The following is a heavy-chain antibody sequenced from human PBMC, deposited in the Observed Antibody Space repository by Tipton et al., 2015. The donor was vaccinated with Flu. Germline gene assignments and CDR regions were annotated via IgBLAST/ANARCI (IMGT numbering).Heavy chain of an antibody. CDR2: ISAYNGNT. D-gene: IGHD3-3*01. J-gene: IGHJ4*02. Sequence: QSGAEVKKPGASVKVSCKASGYTFTSYGISWVRQAPGQGLEWMGWISAYNGNTNYAQKLQGRVTMTTDTSTGTAYMELRSLRSDDTAVYYCARDHITIFGVVIGEFDYWGQGTLVTVSS. V-gene: IGHV1-18*04. CDR1: GYTFTSYG. CDR3: ARDHITIFGVVIGEFDY.